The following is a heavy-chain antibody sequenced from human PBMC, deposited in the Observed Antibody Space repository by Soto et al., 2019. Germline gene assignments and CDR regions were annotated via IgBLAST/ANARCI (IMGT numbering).Heavy chain of an antibody. CDR2: IIPIFGTA. CDR3: ARGGDDDFWSGYPEGQNAYYYYYGMDV. D-gene: IGHD3-3*01. Sequence: QVQLVQSGAEVKKPGSSVKVSCKASGGTFSSYAISWVRQAPGQGLEWMGGIIPIFGTANYAQKFQGRVTITADESTSTAYMELGSLRSEDTAGYYCARGGDDDFWSGYPEGQNAYYYYYGMDVWGQGTTVTVSS. CDR1: GGTFSSYA. J-gene: IGHJ6*02. V-gene: IGHV1-69*12.